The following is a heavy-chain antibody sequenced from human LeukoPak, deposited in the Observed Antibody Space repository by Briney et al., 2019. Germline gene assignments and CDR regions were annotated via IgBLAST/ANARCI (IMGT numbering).Heavy chain of an antibody. V-gene: IGHV3-53*01. Sequence: GGSLRLSCAASGFAMSSNYMSWVRQAPGKGLEWVSVIYIVGNTYYADSVKGRFTISRDNSKNTLYLQMNSLRAGDTAVYYCARGTVTAPDFWGQGTLVTVSS. CDR2: IYIVGNT. CDR3: ARGTVTAPDF. D-gene: IGHD4-17*01. CDR1: GFAMSSNY. J-gene: IGHJ4*02.